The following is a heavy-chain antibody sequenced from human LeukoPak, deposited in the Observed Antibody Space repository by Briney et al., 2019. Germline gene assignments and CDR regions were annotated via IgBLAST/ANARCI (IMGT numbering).Heavy chain of an antibody. V-gene: IGHV4-39*01. CDR3: ARGGLGDAFDI. J-gene: IGHJ3*02. D-gene: IGHD6-19*01. CDR1: GGSITNNNYY. Sequence: PSETLSLTCTVSGGSITNNNYYWDWIRQPPGKGLEWIGDLYYGGSAHYNLSLKSRLTISVDTSKNQFSLKLNSVTAADTAVYYCARGGLGDAFDIWGQGTMVTVSS. CDR2: LYYGGSA.